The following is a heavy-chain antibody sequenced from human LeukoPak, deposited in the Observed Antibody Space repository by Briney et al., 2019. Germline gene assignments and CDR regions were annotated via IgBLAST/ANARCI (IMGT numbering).Heavy chain of an antibody. CDR3: ATLMSYGSGSYSAY. V-gene: IGHV3-23*01. J-gene: IGHJ4*02. D-gene: IGHD3-10*01. CDR1: GFTFSSYA. Sequence: PGGSLRLSCAASGFTFSSYAMSWVRQAPGKGLEWVSAISSSGAGTYYADSVKGRFTISRDNSKNTLYLQMNSLRAEDTAIYYCATLMSYGSGSYSAYWGQGTLVTVSS. CDR2: ISSSGAGT.